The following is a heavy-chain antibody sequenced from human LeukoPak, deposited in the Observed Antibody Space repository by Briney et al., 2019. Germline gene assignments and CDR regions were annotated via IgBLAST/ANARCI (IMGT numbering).Heavy chain of an antibody. D-gene: IGHD1-20*01. CDR2: IYYSGST. CDR3: ARGVSITGTTWDVVDY. V-gene: IGHV4-59*08. Sequence: SETLSLTCTVSGGSISSYYWSWIRQPPGKGLEWIGYIYYSGSTNYNPSLKSPVTISVDTSKNQFSLKLSSVTAADTAVYYCARGVSITGTTWDVVDYWGQGTLVTVSS. J-gene: IGHJ4*02. CDR1: GGSISSYY.